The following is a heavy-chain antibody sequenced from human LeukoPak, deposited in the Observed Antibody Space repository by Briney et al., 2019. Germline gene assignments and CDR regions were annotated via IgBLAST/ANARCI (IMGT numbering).Heavy chain of an antibody. CDR1: GFIFSSYW. V-gene: IGHV3-7*01. J-gene: IGHJ4*02. CDR3: ARDLTHVVVIATPGY. Sequence: PGGSLRLSCAASGFIFSSYWMSWVRQAPGKGLEWVANIKEDGSEKYYVDSVKGRFTISRDNAKNSLYLQMNSLRAEDTAVYYCARDLTHVVVIATPGYWGQGTLVTVSS. CDR2: IKEDGSEK. D-gene: IGHD2-21*01.